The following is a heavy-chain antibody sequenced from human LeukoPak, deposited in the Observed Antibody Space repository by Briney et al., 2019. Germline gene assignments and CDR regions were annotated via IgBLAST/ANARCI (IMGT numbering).Heavy chain of an antibody. Sequence: PSETLSLTCTVSGGSISSSSYYWGWIRQPPGKGLEWIGSIYCSGSTYYNPSLKSRVTISVDTSKNQFSLKLSSVTAADTAVYYCARDFRTTRYDYWGQGTLVTVSS. CDR1: GGSISSSSYY. J-gene: IGHJ4*02. CDR3: ARDFRTTRYDY. D-gene: IGHD1-1*01. V-gene: IGHV4-39*07. CDR2: IYCSGST.